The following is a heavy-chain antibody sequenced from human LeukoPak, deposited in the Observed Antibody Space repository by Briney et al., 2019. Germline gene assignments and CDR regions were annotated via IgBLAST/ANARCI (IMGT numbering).Heavy chain of an antibody. J-gene: IGHJ6*02. CDR1: GFTVSSNY. V-gene: IGHV3-53*01. CDR3: ARGVTTVTTPYYYAMDV. CDR2: VYSGGST. D-gene: IGHD1-1*01. Sequence: GGSLRLSCAASGFTVSSNYMSWVRQAPGRGLEWVSVVYSGGSTYYADSVKGRFPISRDNPKNTLYLQMNSLRADDTAVCYCARGVTTVTTPYYYAMDVWGQGTTVTVSS.